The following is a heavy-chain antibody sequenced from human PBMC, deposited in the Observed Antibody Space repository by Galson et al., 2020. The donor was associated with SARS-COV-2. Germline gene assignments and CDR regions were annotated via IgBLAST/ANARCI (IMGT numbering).Heavy chain of an antibody. Sequence: SETLSLTCTVSGYSISSGYYWGWIRQPPGKGLEWIGRIYHSGSTYYNPSLKSRVTISVDTSKNQFSLKLSSVTAADTAVYYCAREVIAAAGHAPNYYYGMDVWGQGTTVTVSS. CDR1: GYSISSGYY. J-gene: IGHJ6*02. V-gene: IGHV4-38-2*02. CDR3: AREVIAAAGHAPNYYYGMDV. D-gene: IGHD6-13*01. CDR2: IYHSGST.